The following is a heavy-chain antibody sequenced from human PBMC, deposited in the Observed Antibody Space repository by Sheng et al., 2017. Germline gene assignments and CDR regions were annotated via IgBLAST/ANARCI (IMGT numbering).Heavy chain of an antibody. J-gene: IGHJ6*03. D-gene: IGHD4-17*01. Sequence: EVQLVESGGGLVQPGGSLRLSCAASGFTFSSYEMNWVRQAPGKGLEWVSYISSSGSTIYYADSVKGRFTISRDNAKNSLYLQMNSLRAEDTAVYYCARVGLDYGDYQKDYYYMDVWGQGTTVTVSS. CDR2: ISSSGSTI. CDR1: GFTFSSYE. CDR3: ARVGLDYGDYQKDYYYMDV. V-gene: IGHV3-48*03.